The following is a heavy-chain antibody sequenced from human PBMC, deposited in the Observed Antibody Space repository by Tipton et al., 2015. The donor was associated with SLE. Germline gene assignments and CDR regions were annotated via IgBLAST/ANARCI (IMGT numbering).Heavy chain of an antibody. V-gene: IGHV5-10-1*01. J-gene: IGHJ3*02. Sequence: VQLVQSGAEVKKPGESLRISCKGSGYSFTSYWISWVRQIPGKGLEWMGRIDPSDSYTNYSLSFQGHVTISADKSISTAYLQWSSLKASDTAMYYCARPKGDLDAFDIWGQGTMVTVSS. CDR3: ARPKGDLDAFDI. CDR2: IDPSDSYT. CDR1: GYSFTSYW. D-gene: IGHD3-16*01.